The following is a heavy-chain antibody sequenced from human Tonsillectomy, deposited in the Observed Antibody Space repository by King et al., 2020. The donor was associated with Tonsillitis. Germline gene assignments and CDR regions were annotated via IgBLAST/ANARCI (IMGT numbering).Heavy chain of an antibody. CDR2: ISSSGSTI. CDR1: GFTFSSYE. J-gene: IGHJ4*02. V-gene: IGHV3-48*03. CDR3: ARDPGYCSSTSCYGSFDY. Sequence: VQLVESGGGLVQPGGSLRLSCAASGFTFSSYEMNWVRQAPGKGLEWVSYISSSGSTIYYADSVKGRFTISRDNAKNSLYLQMNSLRAEDTAVYYCARDPGYCSSTSCYGSFDYWGQGTLVTVSS. D-gene: IGHD2-2*01.